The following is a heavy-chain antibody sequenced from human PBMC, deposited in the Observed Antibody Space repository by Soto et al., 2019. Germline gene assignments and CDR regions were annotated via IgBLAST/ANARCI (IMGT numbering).Heavy chain of an antibody. CDR3: AREEDCSSPSCSDAFDI. J-gene: IGHJ3*02. Sequence: GGSLRLSCAASGFTFSSYSMNWVRQAPGKGLEWVSYISSSSSTIYYADSVKGRFTISRDNAKNSLYLQMNSLRAEDTAVYYCAREEDCSSPSCSDAFDIWGKGTMVTV. CDR2: ISSSSSTI. V-gene: IGHV3-48*01. D-gene: IGHD2-2*01. CDR1: GFTFSSYS.